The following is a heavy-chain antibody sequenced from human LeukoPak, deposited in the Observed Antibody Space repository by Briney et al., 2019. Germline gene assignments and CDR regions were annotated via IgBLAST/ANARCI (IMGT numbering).Heavy chain of an antibody. CDR2: ISNDNIYI. D-gene: IGHD3-16*01. V-gene: IGHV3-21*01. CDR3: ARDQSLGVHTWDS. Sequence: KPGGSLRLSFTASGFTFSTYTMHWVRQSPGKGLEWCSSISNDNIYIYYADSVKGRSTISRENAKTSLYLQLSTLRVEAAAVYFCARDQSLGVHTWDSWGHGTLVAVSS. J-gene: IGHJ5*01. CDR1: GFTFSTYT.